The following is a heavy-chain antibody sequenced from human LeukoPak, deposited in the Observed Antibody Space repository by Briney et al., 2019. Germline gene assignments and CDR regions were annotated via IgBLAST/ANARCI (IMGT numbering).Heavy chain of an antibody. CDR1: GYTFTSYF. CDR2: INPSGGST. J-gene: IGHJ3*02. V-gene: IGHV1-46*01. CDR3: AKNRDSGSYFDAFDI. Sequence: ASVKVSCKASGYTFTSYFMHWVRQAPGQGREWMGMINPSGGSTRYAQKFQGRVTMTRDMSTSTLYMELSSLRSEDTAVYYCAKNRDSGSYFDAFDIWGQGTMITVSS. D-gene: IGHD1-26*01.